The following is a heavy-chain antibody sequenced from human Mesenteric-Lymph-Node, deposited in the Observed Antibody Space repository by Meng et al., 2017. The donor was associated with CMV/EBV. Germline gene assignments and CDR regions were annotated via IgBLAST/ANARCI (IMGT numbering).Heavy chain of an antibody. Sequence: ASVKVSCKASGGTFSSYAISWVRQAPGQGLEWMGWISPNSGGTNYAQKFQGRVTMTRDTSISTAYMELSSLRSEDTAVYYCQITPSVNPWGEGIGGYFDYWGQGTLVTVSS. D-gene: IGHD7-27*01. J-gene: IGHJ4*02. CDR3: QITPSVNPWGEGIGGYFDY. CDR2: ISPNSGGT. V-gene: IGHV1-2*02. CDR1: GGTFSSYA.